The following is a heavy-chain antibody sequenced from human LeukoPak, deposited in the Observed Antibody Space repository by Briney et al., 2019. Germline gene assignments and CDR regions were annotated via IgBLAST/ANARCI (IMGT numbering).Heavy chain of an antibody. CDR3: ARDSWADAFDI. V-gene: IGHV4-34*01. J-gene: IGHJ3*02. CDR1: GGSFSGYY. CDR2: INHSGST. Sequence: SETLSLTCAVYGGSFSGYYWSWLRQPPGKGLEWIGEINHSGSTNYNPSLKSRVTISVDTSKNQFSLKLSSVTAADTAVYYCARDSWADAFDIWGQGTMVTVSS. D-gene: IGHD2-15*01.